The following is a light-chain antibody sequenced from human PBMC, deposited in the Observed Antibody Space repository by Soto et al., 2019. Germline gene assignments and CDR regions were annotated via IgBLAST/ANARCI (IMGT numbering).Light chain of an antibody. CDR1: RSDVGSHKF. J-gene: IGLJ1*01. Sequence: QSVLTQPASVSGSPGQSITISCTGTRSDVGSHKFVSWYQQHPGKAPKLIIYEGSERPSGVSNRFSGSKSGNTASLTISGLQAEDEADYYCCSYAGSYVFGPGPKLTVL. CDR3: CSYAGSYV. V-gene: IGLV2-23*01. CDR2: EGS.